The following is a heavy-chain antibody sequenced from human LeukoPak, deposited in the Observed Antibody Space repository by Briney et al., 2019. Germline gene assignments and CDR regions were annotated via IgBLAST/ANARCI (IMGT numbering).Heavy chain of an antibody. D-gene: IGHD3-10*01. Sequence: GGSLRLSCEASGFTFHNYAMAWVRQAPGKGLEYVSSIGASGDNIYFGGSVKGRFTISRDNSKNTLFLQMNSLRAEDTALYYCATQSPDYSIGPSYGSFNIWGQGTKVTVSS. CDR2: IGASGDNI. V-gene: IGHV3-23*01. J-gene: IGHJ3*02. CDR1: GFTFHNYA. CDR3: ATQSPDYSIGPSYGSFNI.